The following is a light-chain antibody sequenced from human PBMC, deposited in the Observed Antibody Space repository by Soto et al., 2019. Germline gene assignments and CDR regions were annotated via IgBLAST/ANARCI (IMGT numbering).Light chain of an antibody. J-gene: IGLJ1*01. V-gene: IGLV1-40*01. CDR1: TSNIGAGYD. CDR2: ATS. Sequence: QSVLTQPPSVSGAPGQSITIACTGSTSNIGAGYDVHWYQQLPGTATKLLICATSNRPSGVPDRFFGSKSGTSASLAIRGLQAEDEADYYCQSYDKSLSGSYVFGSGTKVTVL. CDR3: QSYDKSLSGSYV.